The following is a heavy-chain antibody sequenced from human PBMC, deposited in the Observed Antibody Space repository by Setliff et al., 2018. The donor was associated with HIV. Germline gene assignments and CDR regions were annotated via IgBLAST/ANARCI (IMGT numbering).Heavy chain of an antibody. V-gene: IGHV3-49*03. CDR1: GYSVGHDA. CDR2: IRSKADGATT. J-gene: IGHJ6*03. Sequence: PGGSLRLSCKASGYSVGHDAMSWIRQAPGKGLEWVGFIRSKADGATTEYDPSVEGRFTISRDDSRSIGYLQMNSLKSEDTGVYYCTREVVPAAMGYYYYYMDVWGKGTTVTVSS. CDR3: TREVVPAAMGYYYYYMDV. D-gene: IGHD2-2*01.